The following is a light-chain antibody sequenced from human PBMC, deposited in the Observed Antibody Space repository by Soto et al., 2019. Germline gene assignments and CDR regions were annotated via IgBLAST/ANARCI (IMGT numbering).Light chain of an antibody. CDR3: QQYHRWPLT. Sequence: EIVMTQSPATLSVSPGERVTLSCRASQSIYEKLAWYQQKPGQTPRLVIYDTSTRATGTPGSFSGSGSGTESTLTISSLQSEDFAVYYCQQYHRWPLTFGGGTKVDIK. CDR2: DTS. V-gene: IGKV3-15*01. CDR1: QSIYEK. J-gene: IGKJ4*01.